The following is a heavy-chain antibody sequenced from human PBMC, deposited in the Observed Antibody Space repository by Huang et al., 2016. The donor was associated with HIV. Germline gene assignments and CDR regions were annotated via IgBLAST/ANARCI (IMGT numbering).Heavy chain of an antibody. D-gene: IGHD6-13*01. CDR1: GDFISSTNYY. CDR2: VYQGGRT. Sequence: QLQLQESGPGQVKPSETLSLTYTVSGDFISSTNYYWGWIRQSPGKGLEWVGSVYQGGRTNYNPSLKSRVTLSVDTSRNQFSLRLNSVTAADTAVYYCASQHIGAAATWFWGRGTQVAVSS. CDR3: ASQHIGAAATWF. J-gene: IGHJ4*02. V-gene: IGHV4-39*01.